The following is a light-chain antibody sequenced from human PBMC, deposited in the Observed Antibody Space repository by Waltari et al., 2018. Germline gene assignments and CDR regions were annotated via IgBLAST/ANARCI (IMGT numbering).Light chain of an antibody. CDR2: DVT. CDR1: SRDVGGYNY. V-gene: IGLV2-14*03. J-gene: IGLJ2*01. Sequence: QSAPTQPASVSGSPGQSITISCTGTSRDVGGYNYVSWHQQHPGKAPTLMIYDVTKRPSGVCHRFSGSKSGNTSSLTISGLQAEDEADYYCNPYSSSSTLLFGGGTKLTLL. CDR3: NPYSSSSTLL.